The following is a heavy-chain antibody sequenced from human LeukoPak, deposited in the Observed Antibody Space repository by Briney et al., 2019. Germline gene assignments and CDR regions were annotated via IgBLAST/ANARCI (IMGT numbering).Heavy chain of an antibody. V-gene: IGHV7-4-1*02. CDR1: GYTFTSYA. J-gene: IGHJ6*02. Sequence: ASVKVSCKASGYTFTSYAMNWVRQAPGQGLEWMGWINTNTGNPTYAQGFTGRFVFSLDTSVSTAYLQISSLKAEDTAVYYCARDPDGYNSYYYYGMDVWGQGTTVTVSS. CDR2: INTNTGNP. D-gene: IGHD5-24*01. CDR3: ARDPDGYNSYYYYGMDV.